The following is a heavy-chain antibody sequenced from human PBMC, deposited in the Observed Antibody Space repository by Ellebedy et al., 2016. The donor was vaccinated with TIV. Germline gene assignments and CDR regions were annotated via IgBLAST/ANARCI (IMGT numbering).Heavy chain of an antibody. CDR1: RFSFSNYA. D-gene: IGHD3-10*01. Sequence: PGGSLRLSCAASRFSFSNYAMSWVRQAPGKGLDWVASISGSGDSTYYADSVKGRFTISRDNSKNTLYLQMNSLRAEDTAVYYCARDGHYYDSGSYSVYGMDVWGQGTTVTVSS. V-gene: IGHV3-23*01. CDR2: ISGSGDST. J-gene: IGHJ6*02. CDR3: ARDGHYYDSGSYSVYGMDV.